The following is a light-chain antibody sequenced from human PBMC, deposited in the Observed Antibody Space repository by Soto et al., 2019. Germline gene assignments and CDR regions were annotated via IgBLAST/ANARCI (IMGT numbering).Light chain of an antibody. CDR2: EAA. J-gene: IGKJ4*01. V-gene: IGKV3-11*01. Sequence: EIVLTQSPATLSLSPGERATLSCRASQSVSRHLAWYQQKPGQAPRLHIYEAANRATGIQARFSGSGSGTDFPLTISILEPEDSAVYYCQQCSNWLTFGGGTKVEIK. CDR1: QSVSRH. CDR3: QQCSNWLT.